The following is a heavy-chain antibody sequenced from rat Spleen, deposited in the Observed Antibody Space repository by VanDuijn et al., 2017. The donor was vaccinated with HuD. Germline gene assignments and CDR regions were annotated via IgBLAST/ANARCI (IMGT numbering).Heavy chain of an antibody. J-gene: IGHJ2*01. D-gene: IGHD2-3*01. CDR1: GFSLTSYS. CDR2: IWSGGST. Sequence: QVQLKESGPGLVQPSETLSLTCTVSGFSLTSYSVSWVRQPPGKGLEWIAAIWSGGSTYYNSVLKSRLSISRDTSKNQVFLKMNSLQSEDTTTYYCAREAGYAMDYWGQGVMVTVSS. CDR3: AREAGYAMDY. V-gene: IGHV2-15*01.